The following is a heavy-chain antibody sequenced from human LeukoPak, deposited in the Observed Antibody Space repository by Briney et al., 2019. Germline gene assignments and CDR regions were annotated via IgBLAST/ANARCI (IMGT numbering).Heavy chain of an antibody. CDR1: GGSISSSSYY. V-gene: IGHV4-39*01. J-gene: IGHJ4*02. D-gene: IGHD3-22*01. Sequence: SETLSLTCTVSGGSISSSSYYWGWIRQPPGKGLEWIGSIYYSGSTYYNPSLKSRVTISVDTSKNQFSLKLSSVTAADTAVYYCVRGYYDSSGYYMVYWGQGTLVTLSS. CDR3: VRGYYDSSGYYMVY. CDR2: IYYSGST.